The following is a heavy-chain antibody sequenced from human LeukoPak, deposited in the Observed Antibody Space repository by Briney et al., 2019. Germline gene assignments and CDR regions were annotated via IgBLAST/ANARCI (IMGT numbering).Heavy chain of an antibody. CDR2: IYYSGST. V-gene: IGHV4-38-2*01. D-gene: IGHD3-3*01. CDR1: GYSISSGYY. J-gene: IGHJ4*02. Sequence: SETLSLTCAVSGYSISSGYYWGWIRQPPGKGLEWIGSIYYSGSTYYNPSLKSRVTISVDTSKNQFSLKLSSVTAADTAVYYCASMYDFWSGFFDYWGQGTLVTVSS. CDR3: ASMYDFWSGFFDY.